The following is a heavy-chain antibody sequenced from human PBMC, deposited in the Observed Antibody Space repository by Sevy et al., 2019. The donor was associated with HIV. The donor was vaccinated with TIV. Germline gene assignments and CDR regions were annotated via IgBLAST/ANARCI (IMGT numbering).Heavy chain of an antibody. V-gene: IGHV4-34*01. CDR3: ARESRGRGYSYGWNY. CDR1: GGSFSGYY. Sequence: SETLSLTCAVYGGSFSGYYWSWIRQPPGKGLEWIGEINHSGSTNYNPSLKSRVTISVDTSKNQFSLKLSSVTAADPAVYYCARESRGRGYSYGWNYWGQGTLVTVSS. D-gene: IGHD5-18*01. CDR2: INHSGST. J-gene: IGHJ4*02.